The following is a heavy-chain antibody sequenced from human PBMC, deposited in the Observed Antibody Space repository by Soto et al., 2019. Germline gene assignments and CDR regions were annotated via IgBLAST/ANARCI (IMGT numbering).Heavy chain of an antibody. Sequence: GGSLRLSCAACGFTFSSYSMNWVRQAPGKGLEWVSSISSSSSYIYYADSVKGRFTISRDNAKNSLYLQMNSLRAEDTAVYYCARHYGDYETYYYYYYMDVWGKGTTVTVSS. CDR2: ISSSSSYI. D-gene: IGHD4-17*01. J-gene: IGHJ6*03. CDR1: GFTFSSYS. CDR3: ARHYGDYETYYYYYYMDV. V-gene: IGHV3-21*01.